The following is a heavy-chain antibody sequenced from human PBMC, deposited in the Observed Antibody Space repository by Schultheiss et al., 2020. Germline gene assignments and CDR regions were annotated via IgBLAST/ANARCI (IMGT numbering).Heavy chain of an antibody. CDR1: GFTFSDYY. CDR2: ISPDSTTI. D-gene: IGHD2-2*01. J-gene: IGHJ4*02. CDR3: AKGAKRGGIVVVPAAMGGVYFDY. Sequence: GGSLRLSCAASGFTFSDYYMSWIRQAPGKGLEWVSYISPDSTTIYYADSVKGRFTISRDNAKNSLYLQMNSLRAEDTAVYYCAKGAKRGGIVVVPAAMGGVYFDYWGQGTLVTVSS. V-gene: IGHV3-11*01.